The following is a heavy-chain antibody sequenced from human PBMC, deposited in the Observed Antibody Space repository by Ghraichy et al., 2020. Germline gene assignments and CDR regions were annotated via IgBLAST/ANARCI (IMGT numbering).Heavy chain of an antibody. J-gene: IGHJ6*02. V-gene: IGHV3-48*01. CDR2: ISSSSSTI. D-gene: IGHD2-2*02. CDR3: ARGKARCSSTSCYTSGMDV. CDR1: GFTFSSYS. Sequence: LSLTCAASGFTFSSYSMNWVRQAPGKGLEWVSYISSSSSTIYYADSVKGRFTISRDNAKNSLYLQMNSLRAEDTAVYYCARGKARCSSTSCYTSGMDVWGQGTTVTVSS.